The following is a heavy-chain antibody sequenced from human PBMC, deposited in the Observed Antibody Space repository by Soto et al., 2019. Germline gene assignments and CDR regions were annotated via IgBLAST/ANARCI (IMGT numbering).Heavy chain of an antibody. V-gene: IGHV1-2*02. Sequence: ASVKVSCKSSGYTFTGYYMHWVRQAPGQGLEWMGWINPNSGGTNYAQKFQGRVTMTRDTSISTAYMELSRLRSDDTAVYYCARVAGSSSWNYYYYGMDVRGQGTTVTVSS. CDR3: ARVAGSSSWNYYYYGMDV. CDR1: GYTFTGYY. CDR2: INPNSGGT. D-gene: IGHD6-13*01. J-gene: IGHJ6*02.